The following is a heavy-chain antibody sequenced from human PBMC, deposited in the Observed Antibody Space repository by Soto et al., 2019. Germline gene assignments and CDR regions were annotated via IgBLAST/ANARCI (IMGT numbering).Heavy chain of an antibody. Sequence: SETLSLTCTVSGGSISSYYWSWIRQPPGKGLEWIGYIYYSGSTNYNPSLKSRVTISVDTSKNQFSLKLSSVTAADTAVYYCGRRPPATDAFDLWGQGTMVTVSS. J-gene: IGHJ3*01. CDR1: GGSISSYY. V-gene: IGHV4-59*01. CDR3: GRRPPATDAFDL. CDR2: IYYSGST.